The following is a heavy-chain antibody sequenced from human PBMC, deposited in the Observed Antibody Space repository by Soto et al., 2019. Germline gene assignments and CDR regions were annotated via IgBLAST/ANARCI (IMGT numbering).Heavy chain of an antibody. D-gene: IGHD4-17*01. Sequence: ASVKVSCKASGYTFTIYGINWVRQAPGQGLEWMGWISPDNGNTNYAQKLQGRVTMTTDTSTSTAYMELRSLRSDDTAVYYCARDTYGHYVGYFDPSSQGTLVTV. CDR3: ARDTYGHYVGYFDP. V-gene: IGHV1-18*01. CDR2: ISPDNGNT. CDR1: GYTFTIYG. J-gene: IGHJ5*02.